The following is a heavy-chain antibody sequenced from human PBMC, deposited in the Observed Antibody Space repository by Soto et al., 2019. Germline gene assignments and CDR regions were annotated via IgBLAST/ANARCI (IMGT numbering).Heavy chain of an antibody. Sequence: QVQLVQSGAEVKKPGASVKVSCKASGYTFTSYGISWVRQAPGQGLEWMGWISAYNGNTNYAQKFQGRVTITADESTSTAYMELSSLRSEDTAVYYCATGLDDIDYWGQGTLVTVSS. CDR3: ATGLDDIDY. V-gene: IGHV1-18*01. CDR1: GYTFTSYG. J-gene: IGHJ4*02. CDR2: ISAYNGNT. D-gene: IGHD1-1*01.